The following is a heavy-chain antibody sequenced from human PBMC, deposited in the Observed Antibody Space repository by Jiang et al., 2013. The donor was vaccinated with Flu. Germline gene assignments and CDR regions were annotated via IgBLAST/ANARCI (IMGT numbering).Heavy chain of an antibody. V-gene: IGHV1-69*01. CDR2: IIPIFGTA. J-gene: IGHJ4*02. Sequence: RQAPGQGLEWMGGIIPIFGTANYAQKFQGRVTITADESTSTAYMELSSLRSEDTAVYYCARDRPNDSSGLEWGYWGQGTLVTVSS. D-gene: IGHD3-22*01. CDR3: ARDRPNDSSGLEWGY.